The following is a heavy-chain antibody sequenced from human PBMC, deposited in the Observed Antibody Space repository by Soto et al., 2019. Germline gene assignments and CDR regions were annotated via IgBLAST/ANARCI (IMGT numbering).Heavy chain of an antibody. CDR3: ARLFDTNWNSDY. Sequence: HPGGSLRLSCAASGFTFSSYTMTWVRQAPGKGLEWVAIISYDGSNKYYADSVKGRFTISRDNSKNTLYLQMNSLRAEDTAVYYCARLFDTNWNSDYWGQGTLVTVSS. J-gene: IGHJ4*02. CDR1: GFTFSSYT. D-gene: IGHD1-1*01. CDR2: ISYDGSNK. V-gene: IGHV3-30-3*01.